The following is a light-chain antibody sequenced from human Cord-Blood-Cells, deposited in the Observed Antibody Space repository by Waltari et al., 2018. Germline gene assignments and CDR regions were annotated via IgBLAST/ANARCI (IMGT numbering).Light chain of an antibody. V-gene: IGLV2-14*01. J-gene: IGLJ3*02. CDR1: STDVGGAND. Sequence: QSALTQPASVSGCPGHSITISCTGTSTDVGGANDAAWYQQHPGQAPKLKIYDVSNRPSGVSNRFSGSKSGNTASLTISGLQAEDEADYYCSSYTSSSTWVFGGGTKLTVL. CDR3: SSYTSSSTWV. CDR2: DVS.